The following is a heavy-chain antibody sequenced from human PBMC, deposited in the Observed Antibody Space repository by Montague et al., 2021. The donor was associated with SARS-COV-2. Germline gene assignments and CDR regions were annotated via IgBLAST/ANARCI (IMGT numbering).Heavy chain of an antibody. V-gene: IGHV4-39*01. D-gene: IGHD3-16*02. J-gene: IGHJ4*02. CDR2: ISYSATS. Sequence: SETLSLTCTFSGASRSTKNYYWGRIRQPPGKGLEWIGSISYSATSYSNPSLKSRVTMSVDTSRNQLSLNLSSVTVADTAAYYCARLGITLGGVIVIRYYFDFWGQGTLVTVSS. CDR3: ARLGITLGGVIVIRYYFDF. CDR1: GASRSTKNYY.